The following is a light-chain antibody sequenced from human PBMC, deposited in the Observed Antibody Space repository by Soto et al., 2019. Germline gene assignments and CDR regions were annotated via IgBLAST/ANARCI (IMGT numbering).Light chain of an antibody. CDR2: HTS. V-gene: IGKV3-20*01. J-gene: IGKJ1*01. CDR1: QSVSGN. Sequence: EVVLTQSPDTRSLSPWEGATLSCRASQSVSGNLAWYQQRPGQAPRLLIYHTSTRATGIPARFSGSGSGTDFTLTISRLEPEDFAVYHCQQYGSSPGTCGQGTTGDI. CDR3: QQYGSSPGT.